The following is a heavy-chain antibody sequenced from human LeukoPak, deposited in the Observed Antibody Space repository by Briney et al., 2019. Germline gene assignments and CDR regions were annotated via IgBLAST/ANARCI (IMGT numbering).Heavy chain of an antibody. CDR2: INPNSGNT. D-gene: IGHD5-12*01. Sequence: ASVKVSCKASXYXXTGYYMHWVRQATGQGLEWMGWINPNSGNTVYAHKFQDRVTITGNTSTMTAYMELNSLRSEDTAVYYCARGQWQWLRLSWFDPWGQGTLVTVSS. J-gene: IGHJ5*02. CDR1: XYXXTGYY. CDR3: ARGQWQWLRLSWFDP. V-gene: IGHV1-8*02.